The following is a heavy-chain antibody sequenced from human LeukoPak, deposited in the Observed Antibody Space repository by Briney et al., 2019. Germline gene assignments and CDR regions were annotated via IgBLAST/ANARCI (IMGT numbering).Heavy chain of an antibody. Sequence: PGGSLRLSCAASGFTFSSYWMSWVRQAPGKGLEWVANIKEDGGERHYVDSVKGRFTISRDNAENSLYLQMNSLRAEDTAVYYCARDSDGVLDYWGQGTLVTVSS. J-gene: IGHJ4*02. CDR2: IKEDGGER. CDR3: ARDSDGVLDY. V-gene: IGHV3-7*04. CDR1: GFTFSSYW. D-gene: IGHD3-10*01.